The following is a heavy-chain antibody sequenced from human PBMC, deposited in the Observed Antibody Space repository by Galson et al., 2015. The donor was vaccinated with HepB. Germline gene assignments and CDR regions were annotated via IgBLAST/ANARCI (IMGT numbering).Heavy chain of an antibody. CDR3: ARDFPALPEDIGEPTESYYYGMDV. CDR2: ISSSSSYI. Sequence: SLRLSCAASGFTFSSYSMNWVRQAPGKGLEWVSSISSSSSYIYYADSVKGRFTISRDNAKNSLYLQMNSLRAEDTAVYYCARDFPALPEDIGEPTESYYYGMDVWGQGTTVTVSS. D-gene: IGHD3-10*01. CDR1: GFTFSSYS. V-gene: IGHV3-21*01. J-gene: IGHJ6*02.